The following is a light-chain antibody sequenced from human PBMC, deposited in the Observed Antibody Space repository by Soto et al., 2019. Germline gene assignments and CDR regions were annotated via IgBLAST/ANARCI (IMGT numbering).Light chain of an antibody. Sequence: DIQMTQSPSTLSASVGDSVTITCRASQSISSWLAWYQQKPGKAPKLLIYDASSLEGGVPSRFSGSGSGTEFTLTISSLQPDEFATYYCQQYNSYPWTVGQGTKVDIK. CDR2: DAS. CDR3: QQYNSYPWT. J-gene: IGKJ1*01. V-gene: IGKV1-5*01. CDR1: QSISSW.